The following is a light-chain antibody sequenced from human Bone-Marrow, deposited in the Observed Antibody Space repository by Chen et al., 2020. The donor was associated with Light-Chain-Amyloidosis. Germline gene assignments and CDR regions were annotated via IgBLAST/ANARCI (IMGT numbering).Light chain of an antibody. CDR1: QSLLDGDDGNTY. V-gene: IGKV2-40*01. CDR2: SVS. J-gene: IGKJ4*01. CDR3: MQRTEFPYT. Sequence: DIVMTTTPLSLPVTPGEPASISCRSSQSLLDGDDGNTYLDWYLQKPGQSPQVLSYSVSYRASGVPDRFSDSGSGTDFTLKISRVEAEDVGVYYCMQRTEFPYTFGGGTKVDIK.